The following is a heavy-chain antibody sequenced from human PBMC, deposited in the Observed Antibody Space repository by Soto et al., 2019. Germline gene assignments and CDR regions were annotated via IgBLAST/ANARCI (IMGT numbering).Heavy chain of an antibody. Sequence: PSETLSLTCTVSGGSITGGSISTTTYYWGWMRQPPGKGLEWIASFFIGGNTYYNPSLKSRVTTSVDTSKNQFSLKLNSVTAADTAVYFCARRPDAFDIWGQGTMVTVSS. J-gene: IGHJ3*02. CDR1: GGSITGGSISTTTYY. CDR3: ARRPDAFDI. CDR2: FFIGGNT. V-gene: IGHV4-39*01.